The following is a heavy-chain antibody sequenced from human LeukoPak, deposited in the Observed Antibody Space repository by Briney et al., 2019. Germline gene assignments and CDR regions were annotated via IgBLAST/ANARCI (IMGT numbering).Heavy chain of an antibody. D-gene: IGHD4-11*01. V-gene: IGHV3-23*01. CDR1: GFTFSSSA. CDR3: ARAVTTGYFDL. CDR2: IDGGGETT. Sequence: GGSLRLSCAASGFTFSSSAMTWVRQAPGKGLGWVSAIDGGGETTYYADSVKGRFTISRDDSKNTLSLQMNSLRAEDTAVYYCARAVTTGYFDLWGRGTLVTVSS. J-gene: IGHJ2*01.